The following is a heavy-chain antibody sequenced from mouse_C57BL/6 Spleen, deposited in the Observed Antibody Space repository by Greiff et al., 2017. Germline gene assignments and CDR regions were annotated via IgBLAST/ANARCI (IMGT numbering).Heavy chain of an antibody. CDR2: ISYSGST. V-gene: IGHV3-8*01. J-gene: IGHJ1*03. CDR3: ARYNRGSSWYFDV. D-gene: IGHD1-1*01. Sequence: EVKLMESGPGLAKPSQTLSLTCSVTGYSITSDYWNWIRKFPGNKLEYMGYISYSGSTYYNPSLKSRISITRDTSKNQYYLQLNSVTTEDTATYYCARYNRGSSWYFDVWGTGTTVTVSS. CDR1: GYSITSDY.